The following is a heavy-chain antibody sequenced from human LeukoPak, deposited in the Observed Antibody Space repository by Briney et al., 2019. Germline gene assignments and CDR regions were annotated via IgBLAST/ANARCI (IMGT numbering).Heavy chain of an antibody. Sequence: SVKVSCKASGGTFSSYAISWVRQAPGQGLEWMGGVIPIFGTANYAQKFQGRVTITADKSTSTAYMELSSLRSEDTAVYYCARDALGIYTSYYYGMDVWGKGTTVTVSS. D-gene: IGHD4-11*01. V-gene: IGHV1-69*06. J-gene: IGHJ6*04. CDR1: GGTFSSYA. CDR3: ARDALGIYTSYYYGMDV. CDR2: VIPIFGTA.